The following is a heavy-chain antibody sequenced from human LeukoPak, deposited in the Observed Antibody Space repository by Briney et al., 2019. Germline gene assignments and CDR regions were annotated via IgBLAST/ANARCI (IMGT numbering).Heavy chain of an antibody. V-gene: IGHV4-31*03. CDR1: GVSISSGGYY. CDR3: ARLREGLLSDYFDY. CDR2: IYYSGST. J-gene: IGHJ4*02. Sequence: SQTLSLTCTVSGVSISSGGYYWRWIRQHPGKGLEWIVYIYYSGSTYYNPSLKSRVTISVDTSKNQFSLKLSSVTAADTAVYYCARLREGLLSDYFDYWGQGTLVTVSS. D-gene: IGHD2-2*01.